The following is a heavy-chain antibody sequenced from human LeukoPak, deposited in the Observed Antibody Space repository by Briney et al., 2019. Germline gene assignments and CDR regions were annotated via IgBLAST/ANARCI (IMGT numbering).Heavy chain of an antibody. CDR2: INPSGGST. D-gene: IGHD3-10*01. Sequence: ASVKVSCKASGYTFTSYYMHWVRQAPGQGLEWMGIINPSGGSTSYAQKFQGRVTMTRDTSTSTIYMELSSLRSGDTAVYYCARMYYYGSGSYYNGDYWGQGTLVTVSS. V-gene: IGHV1-46*01. CDR1: GYTFTSYY. J-gene: IGHJ4*02. CDR3: ARMYYYGSGSYYNGDY.